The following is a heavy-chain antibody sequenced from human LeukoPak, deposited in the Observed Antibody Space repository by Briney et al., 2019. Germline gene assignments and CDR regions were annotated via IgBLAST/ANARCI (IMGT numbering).Heavy chain of an antibody. V-gene: IGHV4-4*07. CDR2: IYTSGST. J-gene: IGHJ6*02. D-gene: IGHD6-13*01. CDR1: GGSISSYY. CDR3: ARMLAAAGRIPYYYYGMDV. Sequence: PSETLSLTCTVSGGSISSYYWSWIRQPAGKGLEWIGRIYTSGSTNYNPSLKSRVTMSVDTSKNQFSLKLSSVTAADTAVYYCARMLAAAGRIPYYYYGMDVWGQGTTVTVSS.